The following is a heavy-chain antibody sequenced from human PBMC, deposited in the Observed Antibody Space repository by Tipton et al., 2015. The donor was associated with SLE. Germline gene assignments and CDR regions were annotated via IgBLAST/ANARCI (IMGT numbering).Heavy chain of an antibody. J-gene: IGHJ4*02. D-gene: IGHD5-18*01. Sequence: QVQLVQSGSELKKPGASVKVSCKASGYTFTNYALNWVRQAPGQGLEWMGGINTNTGNPTYAQGFTGRFVFSLDTSVSTAYLQISSLKAEDTAMYYCARDAPRGYSYGYYFDYWGQGTLVTVSS. CDR2: INTNTGNP. CDR3: ARDAPRGYSYGYYFDY. V-gene: IGHV7-4-1*02. CDR1: GYTFTNYA.